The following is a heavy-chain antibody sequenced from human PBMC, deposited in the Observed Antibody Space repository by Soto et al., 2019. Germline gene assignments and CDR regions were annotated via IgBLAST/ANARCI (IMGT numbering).Heavy chain of an antibody. Sequence: QVPLVQSGAEVKKPGASVKVSCKASGYTFTSYGISWVRQAPGQGLEWMGWISAYNGNTNYAQKLQGRVTMTTDTSTSTAYMELRSLRSHDTAVYYRARVFLLYGDYGRDFDLWGRGTLVTVSS. D-gene: IGHD4-17*01. V-gene: IGHV1-18*01. CDR1: GYTFTSYG. CDR3: ARVFLLYGDYGRDFDL. CDR2: ISAYNGNT. J-gene: IGHJ2*01.